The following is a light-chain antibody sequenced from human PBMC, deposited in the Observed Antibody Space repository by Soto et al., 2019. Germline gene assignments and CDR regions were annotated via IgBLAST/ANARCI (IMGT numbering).Light chain of an antibody. J-gene: IGKJ4*01. CDR3: QQYNNWPPLT. V-gene: IGKV3D-15*01. CDR2: GAS. Sequence: EIVMTQSPATLSVSPGERVTLSCRASQSVSSYLAWFQQKPGQAPRLLIYGASTRATGIPARFSGSGSGADFTLTISSLQSEDFAVYYCQQYNNWPPLTFGGGTKVEIK. CDR1: QSVSSY.